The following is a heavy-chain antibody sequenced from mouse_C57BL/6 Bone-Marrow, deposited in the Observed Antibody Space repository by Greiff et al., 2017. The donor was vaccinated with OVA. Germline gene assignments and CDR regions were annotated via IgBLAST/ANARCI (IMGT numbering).Heavy chain of an antibody. V-gene: IGHV1-82*01. D-gene: IGHD1-1*01. J-gene: IGHJ3*01. CDR1: GYAFSSSW. Sequence: QVQLKESGPELVKPGASVKISCKASGYAFSSSWMNWVKQRPGKGLEWIGRIYPGDGDTNYNGKFKGKATLTADKSSSTAYMQLSSLTSEDSAVYFCARTYYYGSSYEFAYWGQGTLVTVSA. CDR3: ARTYYYGSSYEFAY. CDR2: IYPGDGDT.